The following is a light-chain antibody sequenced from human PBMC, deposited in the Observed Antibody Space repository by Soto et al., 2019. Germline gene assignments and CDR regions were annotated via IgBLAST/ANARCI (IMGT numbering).Light chain of an antibody. V-gene: IGKV1-12*01. CDR3: QQANWSPLT. J-gene: IGKJ4*01. CDR1: QDIPSW. Sequence: DTQVTQSPSSVSASAGDRVIITCRASQDIPSWAVSFQQKADKAPKILIYDTSTLESGVSDRFSGSRSGTDFTFTNDSLRPEDFGVYYCQQANWSPLTLGGGTRVEI. CDR2: DTS.